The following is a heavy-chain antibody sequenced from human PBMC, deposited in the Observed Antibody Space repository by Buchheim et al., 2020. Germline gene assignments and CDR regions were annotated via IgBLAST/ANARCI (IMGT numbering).Heavy chain of an antibody. CDR3: ARSYYDSSGYAYFDY. Sequence: EVQLVESGGGFVQPGGSLRLSCAASGFTFNKYEMNWVRQAPGKGLQWVSYTSRSGTSIYYADSVKGRFTTSRDNAKNALYLQMNSLRAEDTAVYYCARSYYDSSGYAYFDYWGQGTL. D-gene: IGHD3-22*01. CDR2: TSRSGTSI. CDR1: GFTFNKYE. J-gene: IGHJ4*02. V-gene: IGHV3-48*03.